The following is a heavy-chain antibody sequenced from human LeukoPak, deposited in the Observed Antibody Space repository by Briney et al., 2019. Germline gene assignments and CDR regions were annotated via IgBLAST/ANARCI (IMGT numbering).Heavy chain of an antibody. Sequence: SETLSLTCTVSGGSISLHYWSWIRQSPGKGLEWIGNIFAGGTTNYNPSVKSRVSISMDTSKNQFSLKMTSVTAADTAIYFCARGLWFGEQDGLGIWGPGTVVTVAS. CDR2: IFAGGTT. J-gene: IGHJ3*02. CDR3: ARGLWFGEQDGLGI. D-gene: IGHD3-10*01. V-gene: IGHV4-59*11. CDR1: GGSISLHY.